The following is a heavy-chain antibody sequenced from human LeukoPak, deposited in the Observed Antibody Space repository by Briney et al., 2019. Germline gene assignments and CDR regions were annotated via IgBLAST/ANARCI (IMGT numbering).Heavy chain of an antibody. CDR1: GFTFSSYA. J-gene: IGHJ6*02. V-gene: IGHV3-23*01. CDR3: ARDPPKSRVYYYYGMDV. CDR2: ISGSGGST. Sequence: GGSLRLSCAASGFTFSSYAMSWVRQAPGKGLEWVSAISGSGGSTYYADSVKGRFTISRDNSKNTLYLQMNSLRAEDTAVYYCARDPPKSRVYYYYGMDVWGQGTTVTVSS. D-gene: IGHD6-13*01.